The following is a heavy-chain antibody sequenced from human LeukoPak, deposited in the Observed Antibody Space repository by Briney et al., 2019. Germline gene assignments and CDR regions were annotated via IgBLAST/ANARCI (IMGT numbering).Heavy chain of an antibody. Sequence: LAGGSLRLSCAASGFTFSSYWMNWVRQAPGKGLEWVANIKKDGSDKNYLGSVKGRFTISRDNAKNSLYVQMNSLRVEDTAVYYCARDPTGYCSSTSCLRTYYFDYWGQGTLVTVSS. V-gene: IGHV3-7*01. J-gene: IGHJ4*02. CDR2: IKKDGSDK. D-gene: IGHD2-2*01. CDR1: GFTFSSYW. CDR3: ARDPTGYCSSTSCLRTYYFDY.